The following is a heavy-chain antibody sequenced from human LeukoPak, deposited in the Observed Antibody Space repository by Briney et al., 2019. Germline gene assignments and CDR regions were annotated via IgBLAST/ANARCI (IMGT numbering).Heavy chain of an antibody. CDR2: ISGSGGST. D-gene: IGHD3-9*01. CDR3: ARGYYDTLTGPDY. Sequence: PGGSLRLSCAASGFTFSSYAMSWVRQAPGKGLEWVSAISGSGGSTYYADSVKGRFTISRDNAKNSLYLQMSSLRAEDTAVYYCARGYYDTLTGPDYWGQGTLVTVSS. V-gene: IGHV3-23*01. J-gene: IGHJ4*02. CDR1: GFTFSSYA.